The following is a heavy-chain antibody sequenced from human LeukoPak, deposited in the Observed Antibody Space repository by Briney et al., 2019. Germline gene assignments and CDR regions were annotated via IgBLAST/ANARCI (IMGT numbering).Heavy chain of an antibody. D-gene: IGHD3-22*01. CDR2: IYYVGST. J-gene: IGHJ6*03. V-gene: IGHV4-59*01. CDR3: ARGTYYQDSSGYSYYHHYYMDV. Sequence: WETLSLTCTVSGGSISSYYWSWSRQPPGKGREWSGYIYYVGSTNYNSPLKSRVIISVDTSKNQFSLKLISVTAADTAVYYCARGTYYQDSSGYSYYHHYYMDVWGKGTTVTVSS. CDR1: GGSISSYY.